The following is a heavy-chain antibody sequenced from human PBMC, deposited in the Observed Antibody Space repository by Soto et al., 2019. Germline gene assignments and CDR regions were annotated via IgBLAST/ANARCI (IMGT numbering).Heavy chain of an antibody. CDR3: ARGLGLGDC. CDR2: ISAYNGNT. J-gene: IGHJ4*02. Sequence: ASVKVSCKASGYTFTSYGISWVRQAPGQGLEWIGIISAYNGNTNYAQNFQGRVTMTRDTSTATAYMDLSALTSDDTAMYYCARGLGLGDCWGQGTLVSVSS. V-gene: IGHV1-18*01. CDR1: GYTFTSYG. D-gene: IGHD3-9*01.